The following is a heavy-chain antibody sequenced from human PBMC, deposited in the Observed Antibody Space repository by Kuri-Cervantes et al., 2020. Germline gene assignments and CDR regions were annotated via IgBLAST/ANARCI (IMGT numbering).Heavy chain of an antibody. J-gene: IGHJ1*01. D-gene: IGHD3-22*01. CDR2: ISYDGSNK. CDR3: ARAHYYDSSGYLFQH. CDR1: GFTFSSYG. V-gene: IGHV3-33*05. Sequence: LSLTCAASGFTFSSYGIHWVRQAPGKGLEWVAVISYDGSNKYYADSVKGRFTISRDNSKNTLYLQMNSLRAEDTAVYYCARAHYYDSSGYLFQHWGQGTLVTVSS.